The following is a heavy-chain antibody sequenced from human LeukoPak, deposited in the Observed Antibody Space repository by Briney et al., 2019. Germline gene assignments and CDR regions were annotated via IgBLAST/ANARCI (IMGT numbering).Heavy chain of an antibody. CDR2: ISYDGSKT. D-gene: IGHD2-15*01. J-gene: IGHJ4*02. CDR1: GFTFGNYA. Sequence: PGRSLRLSCAASGFTFGNYAMHWVRQAPGKGLDWVAVISYDGSKTHYPDSVKGRFTISRDNSKNTLYLQMNSLRAEDTAVYYCAVPSGDCSGGSCLPLYWGQGTLVTVSS. V-gene: IGHV3-30-3*01. CDR3: AVPSGDCSGGSCLPLY.